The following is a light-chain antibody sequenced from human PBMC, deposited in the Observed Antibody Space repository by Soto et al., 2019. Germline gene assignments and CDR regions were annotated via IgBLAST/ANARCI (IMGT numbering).Light chain of an antibody. J-gene: IGLJ1*01. CDR2: EVS. V-gene: IGLV2-14*01. Sequence: QSVLTQPASVSGSPGQSITISCTGTSSDVGGYTYVSWYQRYPGKAPQLIIYEVSNRPSGVSNRFSGSKSCNTASLTISGLQAEDEADYYCSSFSRSTTLDYVFGTGTKLTVL. CDR1: SSDVGGYTY. CDR3: SSFSRSTTLDYV.